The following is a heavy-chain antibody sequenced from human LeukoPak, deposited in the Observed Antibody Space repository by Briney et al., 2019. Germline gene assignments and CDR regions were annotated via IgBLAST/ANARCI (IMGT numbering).Heavy chain of an antibody. CDR1: GYSFISYG. J-gene: IGHJ4*02. V-gene: IGHV1-18*01. Sequence: GASVKVSCKASGYSFISYGISWVRQAPGQELEWMGSISAYNGNINYAQKLQGRVTMTTDTSTSTAYMELRSLRSDDTAVYYCARDIHYSDSSGYPEYWGQGTLVTVSS. CDR3: ARDIHYSDSSGYPEY. D-gene: IGHD3-22*01. CDR2: ISAYNGNI.